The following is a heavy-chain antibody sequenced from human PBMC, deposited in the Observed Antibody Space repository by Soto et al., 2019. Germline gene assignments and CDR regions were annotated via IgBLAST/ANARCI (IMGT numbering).Heavy chain of an antibody. CDR3: ATHRSGRFLEWLPEGSLGY. V-gene: IGHV1-24*01. J-gene: IGHJ4*02. D-gene: IGHD3-3*01. Sequence: KVYRKGFGYSHTGFSMQSVRQNPGKGLEWMGGFDPEDGETIYAQKFQGRVTMTEDTATDTAYMELSSLRSEDTAVYYCATHRSGRFLEWLPEGSLGYWGQGTLVTVSS. CDR2: FDPEDGET. CDR1: GYSHTGFS.